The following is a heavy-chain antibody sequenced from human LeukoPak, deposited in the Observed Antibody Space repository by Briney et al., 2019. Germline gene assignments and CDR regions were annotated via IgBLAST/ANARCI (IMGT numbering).Heavy chain of an antibody. V-gene: IGHV4-59*01. J-gene: IGHJ4*02. D-gene: IGHD3-22*01. CDR2: IYYSGST. CDR3: ALYYYDSSGYYAGYFDY. CDR1: GGSISSYY. Sequence: SETLSLTCTVSGGSISSYYWSWIRQPPGKGLEWIGHIYYSGSTNYNPSLKSRVTISVDTSKNQFSLKLSSVTAADTAVYYCALYYYDSSGYYAGYFDYWGQGTLVTVSS.